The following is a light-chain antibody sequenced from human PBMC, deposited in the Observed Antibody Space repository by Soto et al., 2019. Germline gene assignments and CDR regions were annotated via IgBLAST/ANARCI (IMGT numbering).Light chain of an antibody. J-gene: IGLJ3*02. V-gene: IGLV6-57*03. Sequence: FMLTQPHSVSESPGKTITISCTRSSGSIASYYVQWYQQRPGSAPTTVIYEDNQRPSGVPDRFSGSIDSSSNSASLTISGLKTEDEADYYCQSYDTNNPWVFGGGTQLTVL. CDR1: SGSIASYY. CDR3: QSYDTNNPWV. CDR2: EDN.